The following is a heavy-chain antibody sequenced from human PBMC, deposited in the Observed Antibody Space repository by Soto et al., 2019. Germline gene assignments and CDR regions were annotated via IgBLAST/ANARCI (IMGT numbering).Heavy chain of an antibody. D-gene: IGHD6-13*01. J-gene: IGHJ4*02. CDR1: GFTFSSYS. Sequence: PGGSLRLSCAASGFTFSSYSMNWVRQAPGKGLEWVSSISSSSSYTYYADSVKGRFTISRDNSKNTLYLQMNSLRAEDTAVYYCAKDGLTGSGIAAAGSFDYWGQGTLVTVSS. CDR2: ISSSSSYT. V-gene: IGHV3-21*04. CDR3: AKDGLTGSGIAAAGSFDY.